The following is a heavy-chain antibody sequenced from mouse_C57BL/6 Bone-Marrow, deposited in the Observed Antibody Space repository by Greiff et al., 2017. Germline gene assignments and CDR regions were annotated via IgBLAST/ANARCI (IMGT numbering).Heavy chain of an antibody. CDR3: ARDKDYGYYYAMDY. V-gene: IGHV5-4*01. J-gene: IGHJ4*01. CDR2: ISDGGSYT. Sequence: EVQGVESGGGLVKPGGSLKLSCAASGFTFSSYAMSWVRQTPEKRLEWVATISDGGSYTYYPDNVKGRFTISRDNAKNNLYLQMSHLKSEDTAMYYCARDKDYGYYYAMDYWGQGTSVTVSS. D-gene: IGHD1-1*02. CDR1: GFTFSSYA.